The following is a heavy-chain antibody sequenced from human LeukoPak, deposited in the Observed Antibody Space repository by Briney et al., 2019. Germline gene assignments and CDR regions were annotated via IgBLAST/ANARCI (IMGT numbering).Heavy chain of an antibody. CDR1: GLTFATYG. CDR2: AGDSAATT. V-gene: IGHV3-23*01. J-gene: IGHJ3*01. D-gene: IGHD3-10*01. Sequence: GGSLRLSCAASGLTFATYGMSWVRQAPGKGLEWVSVAGDSAATTHYADSVKGRFFISRDNSKNTVHLQMNNLRAEDTAVYYCAKDSFTVVRGVGSDDGFAVWGQGTMVIVSS. CDR3: AKDSFTVVRGVGSDDGFAV.